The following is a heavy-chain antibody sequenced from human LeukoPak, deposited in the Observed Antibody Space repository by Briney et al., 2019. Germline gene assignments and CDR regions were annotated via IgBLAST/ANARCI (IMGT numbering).Heavy chain of an antibody. CDR2: MNPNSGNT. CDR3: ARGPGITIFGVVNKGYYMDV. Sequence: ASVKVSCRVSGNTFSNFDINWVRQASGQGREWMGWMNPNSGNTGYVRKFQGRVTITRNTSISTAYMELNNLKSDDTGVYYCARGPGITIFGVVNKGYYMDVWGKGTTVTVSS. J-gene: IGHJ6*03. CDR1: GNTFSNFD. V-gene: IGHV1-8*03. D-gene: IGHD3-3*01.